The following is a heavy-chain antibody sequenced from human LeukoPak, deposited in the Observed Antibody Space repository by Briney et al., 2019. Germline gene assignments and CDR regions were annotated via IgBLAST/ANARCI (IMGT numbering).Heavy chain of an antibody. CDR1: GGPISSRSYS. J-gene: IGHJ5*02. D-gene: IGHD2-8*01. CDR3: AKGYTNGVNQEVWLDP. CDR2: MYYTGNT. Sequence: PSKTLPLTCTFSGGPISSRSYSWGWIRQPPGKGLEGIGSMYYTGNTDYNPSLKSRLTMSVDTSKNQFSLKLSSVTAADTAVYFCAKGYTNGVNQEVWLDPWGQGTLVTVSS. V-gene: IGHV4-39*07.